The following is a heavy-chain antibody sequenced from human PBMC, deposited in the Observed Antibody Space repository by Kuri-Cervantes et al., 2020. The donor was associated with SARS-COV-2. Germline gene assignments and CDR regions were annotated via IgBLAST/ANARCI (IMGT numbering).Heavy chain of an antibody. CDR1: GFSFSNYA. V-gene: IGHV3-23*01. CDR2: ISGSGTGA. CDR3: AKDPTATTEYYYAMDV. J-gene: IGHJ6*02. D-gene: IGHD1-7*01. Sequence: GESLKISCAASGFSFSNYAMSWVRQAPGKGLEWVSVISGSGTGAYYADSVKGRVTISRDNSKNTLYLQMNSLRAEDTAVYFCAKDPTATTEYYYAMDVWGQGTTVPSP.